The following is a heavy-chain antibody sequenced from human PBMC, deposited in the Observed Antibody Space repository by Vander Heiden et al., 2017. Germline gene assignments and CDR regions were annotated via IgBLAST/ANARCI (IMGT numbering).Heavy chain of an antibody. J-gene: IGHJ3*02. CDR2: IYYSGST. D-gene: IGHD3-10*01. V-gene: IGHV4-31*03. Sequence: QVQLQESGPGLVKPSQTLSLTCTVSGGSISSGGYYWSWIRQHPGKGLEWIGYIYYSGSTYYNPPLKSRVTISVDTSKNQFSLKLSSVTAADTAVYYCAVFFGLSGPHAFDIWGQGTMVTVSS. CDR1: GGSISSGGYY. CDR3: AVFFGLSGPHAFDI.